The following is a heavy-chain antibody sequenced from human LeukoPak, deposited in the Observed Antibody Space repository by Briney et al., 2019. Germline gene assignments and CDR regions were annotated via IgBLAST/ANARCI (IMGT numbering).Heavy chain of an antibody. D-gene: IGHD3-3*01. CDR2: IYPGDSDT. CDR3: ARLGYDFWSGYYQYYFDY. V-gene: IGHV5-51*01. CDR1: GYSFTSYW. Sequence: HGESLKISCKGSGYSFTSYWIGWVRQMPGKGLEWMGIIYPGDSDTRYSPSFQGQVTISADKSISTVYLQWSSLKASDTAMYYCARLGYDFWSGYYQYYFDYWGQGTLVTVSS. J-gene: IGHJ4*02.